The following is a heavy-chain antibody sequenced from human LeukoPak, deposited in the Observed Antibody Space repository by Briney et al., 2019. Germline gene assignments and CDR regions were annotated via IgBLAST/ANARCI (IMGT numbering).Heavy chain of an antibody. CDR2: ISSSGSTI. CDR3: ARDGSGSYYNLPFDY. V-gene: IGHV3-48*03. D-gene: IGHD3-10*01. CDR1: GFIFSSYE. Sequence: GGSLRLSCAASGFIFSSYEVNWVRQAPGKGLEWVSYISSSGSTIYYADSVKGRFTISRDNAKNSLYLQMNSLRAEDTAVYYCARDGSGSYYNLPFDYWGQGTLVTVSS. J-gene: IGHJ4*02.